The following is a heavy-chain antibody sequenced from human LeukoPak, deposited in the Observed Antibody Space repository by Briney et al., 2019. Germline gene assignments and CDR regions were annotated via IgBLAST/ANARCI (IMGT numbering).Heavy chain of an antibody. CDR3: ARGPDNWFDP. CDR2: INHSGST. J-gene: IGHJ5*02. Sequence: SETLSLTCAVYGGSFSGYSWSWIRQPPGKGLEWVGEINHSGSTNYNPSLKSRVTISVDTSKTQFSLKLSSVTAADTAVYYCARGPDNWFDPWGQGTLVTVSS. CDR1: GGSFSGYS. V-gene: IGHV4-34*01.